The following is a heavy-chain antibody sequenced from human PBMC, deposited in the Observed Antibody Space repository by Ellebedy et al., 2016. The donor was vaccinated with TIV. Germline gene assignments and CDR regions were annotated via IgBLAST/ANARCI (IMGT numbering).Heavy chain of an antibody. Sequence: AASVKVSCKASGYTFTDFYIHWVRQAPGQGLEWVGIINPFGGDTSYARKFQGRVTMTSDPSTSTIYMDLNSLRSENTAIYYCATADKYYDSGGHKIWGQGTLVTVYS. CDR2: INPFGGDT. D-gene: IGHD3-22*01. J-gene: IGHJ4*02. CDR3: ATADKYYDSGGHKI. CDR1: GYTFTDFY. V-gene: IGHV1-46*01.